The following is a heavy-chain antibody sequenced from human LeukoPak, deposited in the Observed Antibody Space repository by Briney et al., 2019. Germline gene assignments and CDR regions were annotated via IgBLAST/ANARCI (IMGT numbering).Heavy chain of an antibody. CDR1: GGSISSSSYY. CDR2: IYYSGST. Sequence: SETLSLTCTVSGGSISSSSYYWGWIRQPPGKGLEWIGSIYYSGSTYYNPSLKSRVTISVDTSKNQFSLKLSSVTAADTAVYYCARGEQLVPFDYWGQGTLVTVSS. V-gene: IGHV4-39*07. D-gene: IGHD6-6*01. CDR3: ARGEQLVPFDY. J-gene: IGHJ4*02.